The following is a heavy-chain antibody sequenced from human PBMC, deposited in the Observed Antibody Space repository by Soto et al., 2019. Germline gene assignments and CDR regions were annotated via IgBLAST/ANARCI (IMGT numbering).Heavy chain of an antibody. V-gene: IGHV3-30*04. Sequence: PGGSLRLSCAASGFAFSSYPMHWVRQAPGKGLEWVAVISDDGRNKYYADSVQGRFIISRDNSKNTLYLQVKSLRAEDTALYYCATSLGMDTTYYYYAIHVWGQGTTVTVYS. CDR2: ISDDGRNK. J-gene: IGHJ6*02. CDR1: GFAFSSYP. D-gene: IGHD5-18*01. CDR3: ATSLGMDTTYYYYAIHV.